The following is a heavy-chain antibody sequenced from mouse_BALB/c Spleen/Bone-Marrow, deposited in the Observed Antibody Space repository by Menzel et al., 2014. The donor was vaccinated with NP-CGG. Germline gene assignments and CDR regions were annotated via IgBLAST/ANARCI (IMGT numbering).Heavy chain of an antibody. D-gene: IGHD2-4*01. Sequence: VQLKQSGPELVKPGASVKMSYKASGYSFTSFILHWVKMRPGQGLEWIGYINPYNDGTKYNEKFKGKAILTSDKSSSSANMELSSLTSEDSAVYYCARAMIYYYAMDYWGQGTSVTVSS. CDR3: ARAMIYYYAMDY. CDR2: INPYNDGT. CDR1: GYSFTSFI. J-gene: IGHJ4*01. V-gene: IGHV1-14*01.